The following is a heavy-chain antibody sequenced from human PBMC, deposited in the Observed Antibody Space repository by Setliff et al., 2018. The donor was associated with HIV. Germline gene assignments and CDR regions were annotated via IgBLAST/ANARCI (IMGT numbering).Heavy chain of an antibody. CDR1: GGSISSYY. Sequence: NPSETLSLTCTVSGGSISSYYWSWIRQPPGKGLEWIGHMYTSGSTTYNPSLKSRVTLSVDTSRNQFSLKLSSVTAADTAVYYCARAINKSFDIWGQGTMVTVS. CDR3: ARAINKSFDI. CDR2: MYTSGST. V-gene: IGHV4-4*08. J-gene: IGHJ3*02.